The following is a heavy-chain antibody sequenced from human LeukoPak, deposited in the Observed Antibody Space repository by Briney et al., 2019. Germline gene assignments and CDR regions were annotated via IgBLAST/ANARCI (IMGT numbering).Heavy chain of an antibody. CDR2: INHSGST. CDR3: ARGRYGAYDY. Sequence: PSETLSLTCAVYGGSFSGYYWSWIRQPPGKGLEWIGEINHSGSTNYNPSLKSRVTISVDTSKNQFSLKLSSVTAADTAVYYCARGRYGAYDYWGQGTLLTVSS. D-gene: IGHD1-1*01. V-gene: IGHV4-34*01. J-gene: IGHJ4*02. CDR1: GGSFSGYY.